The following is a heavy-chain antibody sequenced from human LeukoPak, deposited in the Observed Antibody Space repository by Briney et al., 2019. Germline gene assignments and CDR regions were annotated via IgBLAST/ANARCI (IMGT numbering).Heavy chain of an antibody. CDR2: INHSGSI. Sequence: SETLSLTCAVYGGSFSGYYWSWIRQPPGKGLEWIGEINHSGSINRNPSLKSRVTISVDTSKNQFSLKLSSVTAADTAVYYCARFPYGDYEGSAFDIWGQGTMVTVSS. CDR3: ARFPYGDYEGSAFDI. CDR1: GGSFSGYY. D-gene: IGHD4-17*01. V-gene: IGHV4-34*01. J-gene: IGHJ3*02.